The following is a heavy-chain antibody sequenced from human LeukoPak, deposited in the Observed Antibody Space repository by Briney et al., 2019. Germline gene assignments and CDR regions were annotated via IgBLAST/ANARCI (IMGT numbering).Heavy chain of an antibody. CDR3: ARARYDFWSGYYLNNWFDP. CDR2: ISSTGFYV. J-gene: IGHJ5*02. D-gene: IGHD3-3*01. V-gene: IGHV3-21*01. CDR1: GFAFGSYT. Sequence: GGSLRLSCTASGFAFGSYTITWVRQAPGKGLEWVSSISSTGFYVYYADSVKGRFAISRDNAMNSLYLQMNSLRADDTAVYYCARARYDFWSGYYLNNWFDPWGQGTLVTVSS.